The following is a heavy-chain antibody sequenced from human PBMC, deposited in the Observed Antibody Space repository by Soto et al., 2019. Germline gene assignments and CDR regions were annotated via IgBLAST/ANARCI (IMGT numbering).Heavy chain of an antibody. V-gene: IGHV3-9*01. J-gene: IGHJ4*02. CDR3: ARGRPLVKVGYYFDS. CDR2: ITWNSANI. CDR1: GFTFDDYA. D-gene: IGHD2-8*02. Sequence: EVQLVESGGGLVQPGRSLRLSCAASGFTFDDYAIHWVRQAPGKGLEWVSGITWNSANIDYADSVKGRFTISRDNVKNALYLQMSSPRPEATALYFCARGRPLVKVGYYFDSWGQGALVDVSS.